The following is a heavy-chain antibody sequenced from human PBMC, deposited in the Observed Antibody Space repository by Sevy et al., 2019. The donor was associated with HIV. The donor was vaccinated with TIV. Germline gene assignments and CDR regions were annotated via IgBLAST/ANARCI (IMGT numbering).Heavy chain of an antibody. Sequence: GGCLRLSCAASGFTFSTYDMHWVRQAPGKGLEWVALIWYDGTNKYYADSVKGRFTISRDNSKNTLSLQMNSLRAEDTAVYYCARYRDGYNYDYWGQGTLVTVSS. CDR1: GFTFSTYD. V-gene: IGHV3-33*01. J-gene: IGHJ4*02. D-gene: IGHD5-12*01. CDR2: IWYDGTNK. CDR3: ARYRDGYNYDY.